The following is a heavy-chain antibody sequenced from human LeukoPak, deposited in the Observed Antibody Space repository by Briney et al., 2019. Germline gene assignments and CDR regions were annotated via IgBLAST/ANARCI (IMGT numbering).Heavy chain of an antibody. CDR2: IYPDDSDT. CDR1: GYRFNAYW. D-gene: IGHD3-22*01. Sequence: GASLKISCKGSGYRFNAYWIAWVRQMPGKGLEWMGIIYPDDSDTRYSPSFQGQVTISADKSVRTAYLQWSSLKASDTAMYYCARPNITSYYDSRGYDAFDVWGQGTMVTVSS. V-gene: IGHV5-51*01. J-gene: IGHJ3*01. CDR3: ARPNITSYYDSRGYDAFDV.